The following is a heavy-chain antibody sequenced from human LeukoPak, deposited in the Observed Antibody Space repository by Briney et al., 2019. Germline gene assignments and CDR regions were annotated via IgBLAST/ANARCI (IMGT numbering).Heavy chain of an antibody. CDR1: GFTFSSYW. CDR3: ARESFLRYFDWFDY. V-gene: IGHV3-7*01. Sequence: PGGSLRLSCAASGFTFSSYWMSWVRQAPGKGLEWVANIKQDGSEKYYVDSVKGRFTISRDNAKNSLYLQMNSLRAEDTAVYYCARESFLRYFDWFDYWGQGTLVTVSS. J-gene: IGHJ5*01. D-gene: IGHD3-9*01. CDR2: IKQDGSEK.